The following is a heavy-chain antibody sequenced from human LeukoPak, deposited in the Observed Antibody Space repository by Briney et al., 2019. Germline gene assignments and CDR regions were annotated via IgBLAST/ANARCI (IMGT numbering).Heavy chain of an antibody. CDR3: AKRPRGSSYYFDY. J-gene: IGHJ4*02. D-gene: IGHD6-6*01. CDR1: GFTFSSYA. CDR2: ISGSGGST. V-gene: IGHV3-23*01. Sequence: GGSLRLSCVASGFTFSSYAMSWVRQAPGKGLEWVSAISGSGGSTYYADSVKGRFTISRDNSKNTLYLQMNSLRAEDTAVYYCAKRPRGSSYYFDYWGQGTLVTVSS.